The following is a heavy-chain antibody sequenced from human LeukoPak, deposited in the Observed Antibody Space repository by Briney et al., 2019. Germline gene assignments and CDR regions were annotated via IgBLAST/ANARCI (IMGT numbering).Heavy chain of an antibody. J-gene: IGHJ6*03. V-gene: IGHV1-69*05. CDR1: GGTFSSYA. D-gene: IGHD4-23*01. CDR3: ARDEVVTGDYYYYMDV. Sequence: SVKVSCKASGGTFSSYAISWVRQAPGQGLEWMGGIIPIFGTANYAQKFQGRVTITTDESTSTAYMELSSLRPEDTAVYYCARDEVVTGDYYYYMDVWGKGTTVTVSS. CDR2: IIPIFGTA.